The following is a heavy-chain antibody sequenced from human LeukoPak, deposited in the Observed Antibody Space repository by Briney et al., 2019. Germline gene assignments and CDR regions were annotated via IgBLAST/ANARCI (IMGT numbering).Heavy chain of an antibody. D-gene: IGHD4-17*01. CDR3: ARERYGDYVRIAFDI. CDR1: GFTFSSYG. J-gene: IGHJ3*02. Sequence: GGSLRLSCAASGFTFSSYGMHWVRQAPGKGLEWVAFIRYDGSNKYYADSVKGRFTISRDNSKNTLYLQMNSLRAEDTALYYCARERYGDYVRIAFDIWGQGTMVTVSS. CDR2: IRYDGSNK. V-gene: IGHV3-30*02.